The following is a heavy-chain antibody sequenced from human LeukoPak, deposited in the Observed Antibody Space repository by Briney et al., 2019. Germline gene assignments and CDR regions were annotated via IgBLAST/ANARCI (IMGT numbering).Heavy chain of an antibody. J-gene: IGHJ4*02. CDR1: GFTFSSYG. Sequence: TGGSLRLSCAASGFTFSSYGMSWVRQAPGKGLEWVSAISGSGGSTYYADSVKGRFTISRDNSKNTLYLQMNSLRAEDTAVYYCAKDKGYSYAPALIFDYWGQGTLVTVSS. D-gene: IGHD5-18*01. CDR3: AKDKGYSYAPALIFDY. CDR2: ISGSGGST. V-gene: IGHV3-23*01.